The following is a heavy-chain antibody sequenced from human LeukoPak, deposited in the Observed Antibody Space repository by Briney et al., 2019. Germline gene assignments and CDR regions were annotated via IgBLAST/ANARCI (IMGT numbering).Heavy chain of an antibody. CDR1: GYTFTSYY. Sequence: GGSLRLSCAASGYTFTSYYMHWVRQAPGQGLEWMGIINPSGGSTSYAQKFQGRVTMTRDTSTSTVYMELSSLRSEDTAVYYCARAYSYGSSYYYGMDVWGQGTTVTVSS. V-gene: IGHV1-46*01. CDR2: INPSGGST. D-gene: IGHD5-18*01. J-gene: IGHJ6*02. CDR3: ARAYSYGSSYYYGMDV.